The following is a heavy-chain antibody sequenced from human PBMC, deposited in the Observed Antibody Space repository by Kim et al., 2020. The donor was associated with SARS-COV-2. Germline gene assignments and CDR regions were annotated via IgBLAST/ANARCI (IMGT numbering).Heavy chain of an antibody. Sequence: HNNPSLKGRVTITRATSKNQFSLKLSSVTAADTAGYYCAREIVSDAFDIWGQGTMVTVSS. V-gene: IGHV4-30-2*05. CDR3: AREIVSDAFDI. J-gene: IGHJ3*02. D-gene: IGHD3-16*02.